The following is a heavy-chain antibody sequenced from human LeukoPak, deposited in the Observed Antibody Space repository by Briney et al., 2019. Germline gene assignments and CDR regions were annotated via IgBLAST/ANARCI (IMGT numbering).Heavy chain of an antibody. CDR1: GYTFTVYY. Sequence: ASVKVSCKASGYTFTVYYIHWVRQAPGQGLEWMGWIDPNSGGTNYAQKFQGSVTMTRDTSISTAYMELSRLTSDDTAVYYCTKGYRGNSHLGDYWGQGALVTVSS. CDR2: IDPNSGGT. V-gene: IGHV1-2*02. CDR3: TKGYRGNSHLGDY. D-gene: IGHD4-23*01. J-gene: IGHJ4*02.